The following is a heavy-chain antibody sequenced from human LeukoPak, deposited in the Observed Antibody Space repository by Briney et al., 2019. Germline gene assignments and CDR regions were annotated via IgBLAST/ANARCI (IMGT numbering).Heavy chain of an antibody. Sequence: GGSLRLSCAASGFTFSSYWMTWVRQAPGKGLEWVANIKEDGSEKYYVDSVKGRFAISRDNAKRSLYLQMNSLRAEDTAVYYCARAGSITIFGVDPSRYNWFDPWGQGTLVTVSS. CDR1: GFTFSSYW. CDR2: IKEDGSEK. D-gene: IGHD3-3*01. CDR3: ARAGSITIFGVDPSRYNWFDP. J-gene: IGHJ5*02. V-gene: IGHV3-7*01.